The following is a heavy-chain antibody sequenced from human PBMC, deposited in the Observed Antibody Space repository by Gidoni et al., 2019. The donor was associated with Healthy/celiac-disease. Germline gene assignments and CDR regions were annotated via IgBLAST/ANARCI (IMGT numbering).Heavy chain of an antibody. D-gene: IGHD3-22*01. CDR2: INPNSGGT. CDR3: ARGELRGSGYFSDAFDI. J-gene: IGHJ3*02. Sequence: QVQLVQSGAEVKKPGDAVKVSCKASGYTFTGEYMHWVRQAPGQGLEWMGWINPNSGGTNYAQKFQGWVTMTRDTSISTAYMELSRLRSDDTAVYYCARGELRGSGYFSDAFDIWGQGTMVTVSS. CDR1: GYTFTGEY. V-gene: IGHV1-2*04.